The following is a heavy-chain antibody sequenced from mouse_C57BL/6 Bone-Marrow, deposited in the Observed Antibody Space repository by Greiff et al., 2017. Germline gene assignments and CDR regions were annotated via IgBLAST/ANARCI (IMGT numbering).Heavy chain of an antibody. CDR2: IRDGGSYP. CDR1: GFTFSSYA. J-gene: IGHJ1*03. D-gene: IGHD1-1*01. V-gene: IGHV5-4*01. Sequence: EVKLVESGGGLVKPGGSLKISCAASGFTFSSYAMSWVRQTPEKRLEWVATIRDGGSYPYYPENVKGRFTIAKDNAKNNRYVQMSHMKAEDTAMYYCAREPFFYYYGRSYVENWYCDVWGTGTTVTVSS. CDR3: AREPFFYYYGRSYVENWYCDV.